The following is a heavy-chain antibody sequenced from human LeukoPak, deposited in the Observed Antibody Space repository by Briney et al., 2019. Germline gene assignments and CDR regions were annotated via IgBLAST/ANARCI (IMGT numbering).Heavy chain of an antibody. CDR1: GYTFTSYD. J-gene: IGHJ4*02. D-gene: IGHD3-22*01. V-gene: IGHV1-8*01. CDR2: MNPNIGNT. Sequence: ASVKVSCKASGYTFTSYDINWVRQATGQGLEWMGWMNPNIGNTGYAQKFQGRVIMTRNTSISTAYMELSSLRSEDTAVYYCARKDSSGYHTDYWGQGTLVTVSS. CDR3: ARKDSSGYHTDY.